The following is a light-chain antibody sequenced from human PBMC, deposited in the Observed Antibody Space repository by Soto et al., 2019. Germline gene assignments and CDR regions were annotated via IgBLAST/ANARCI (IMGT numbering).Light chain of an antibody. V-gene: IGLV6-57*04. Sequence: NFMLTQPHSVSASPGETVTISCTRSSGSIASYYVQWYQQRPGSAPTIVIYEDDARPSGVPDRFSGSIDSSSNSASLTISGLKTEDEADYYCQSYDSSNNVFGTGTKVTVL. J-gene: IGLJ1*01. CDR2: EDD. CDR3: QSYDSSNNV. CDR1: SGSIASYY.